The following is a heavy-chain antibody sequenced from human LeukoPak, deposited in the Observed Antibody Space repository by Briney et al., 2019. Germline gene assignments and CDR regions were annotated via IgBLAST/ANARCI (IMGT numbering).Heavy chain of an antibody. V-gene: IGHV4-4*02. D-gene: IGHD4-17*01. CDR2: IYHSGST. CDR3: AREATVTTSYYFDY. J-gene: IGHJ4*02. CDR1: GGSISSSNW. Sequence: PSETLSLTCAVSGGSISSSNWWSWVRQPPGKGLEWIGEIYHSGSTNYNPSLKSRVTISVDKSKNQFSLKLSSVTAADTAVYYCAREATVTTSYYFDYWGQGTLVTVSS.